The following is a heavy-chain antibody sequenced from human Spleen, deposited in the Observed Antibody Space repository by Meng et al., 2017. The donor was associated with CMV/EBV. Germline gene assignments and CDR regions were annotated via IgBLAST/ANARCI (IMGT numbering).Heavy chain of an antibody. CDR1: GFTVSSNY. CDR2: IYSGGST. V-gene: IGHV3-66*01. CDR3: ASTYSSTKLYYFDY. Sequence: EVQLVESGXXXXXPXGSXRLSGAASGFTVSSNYMSWVRQAPGKGLEWVSVIYSGGSTYYADSVKGRFTISRDNSKNTLYLQMNSLRAEDTAVYYCASTYSSTKLYYFDYWGQGTLVTVSS. J-gene: IGHJ4*02. D-gene: IGHD6-13*01.